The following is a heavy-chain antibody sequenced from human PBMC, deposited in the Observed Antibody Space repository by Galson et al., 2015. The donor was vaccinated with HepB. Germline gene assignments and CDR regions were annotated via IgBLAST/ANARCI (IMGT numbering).Heavy chain of an antibody. CDR1: GYSFTSYW. J-gene: IGHJ6*02. D-gene: IGHD6-19*01. CDR3: ASLAIAVAGPRYYYGMDV. Sequence: QSGAEVKKPRESLRISCKGSGYSFTSYWISWVRQMPGKGLEWMGRIDPSDSYTNYSPSFQGHVTISADKSISTAYLQWSSLKASDTAMYYCASLAIAVAGPRYYYGMDVWGQGTTVTVSS. CDR2: IDPSDSYT. V-gene: IGHV5-10-1*01.